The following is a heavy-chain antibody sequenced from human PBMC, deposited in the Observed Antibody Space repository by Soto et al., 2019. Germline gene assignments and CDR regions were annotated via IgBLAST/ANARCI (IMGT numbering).Heavy chain of an antibody. CDR1: GFTFSSYG. J-gene: IGHJ6*03. CDR3: AKDGVASSPSHNYYYYYYMDV. Sequence: GGSLRLSCAASGFTFSSYGMHWVRQAPGKGLEWVAVISYDGSNKYYADSVKGRFTISRDNSKNTLYLQMNSLRTEDTAVYYWAKDGVASSPSHNYYYYYYMDVWGKGTTVTVSS. CDR2: ISYDGSNK. D-gene: IGHD6-13*01. V-gene: IGHV3-30*18.